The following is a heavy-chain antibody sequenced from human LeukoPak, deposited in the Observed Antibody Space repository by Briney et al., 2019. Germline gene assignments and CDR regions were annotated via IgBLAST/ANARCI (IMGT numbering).Heavy chain of an antibody. Sequence: GGSLRLSCAASGYTFSDYGIHWVRQAPGKGLEWVSSIGSSSSYIYYADSVKARFTISRDNAKNSLFLQMNSLRAEDTAVYYCARVYDYVWGSNRDAFDIWGQGTMVTVSS. V-gene: IGHV3-21*01. CDR3: ARVYDYVWGSNRDAFDI. J-gene: IGHJ3*02. CDR2: IGSSSSYI. D-gene: IGHD3-16*01. CDR1: GYTFSDYG.